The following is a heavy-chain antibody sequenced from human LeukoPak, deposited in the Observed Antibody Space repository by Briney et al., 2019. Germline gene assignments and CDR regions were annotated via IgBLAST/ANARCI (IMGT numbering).Heavy chain of an antibody. CDR1: GYTFNTYG. CDR3: ARELGPYSGYDSAFDI. CDR2: INPNSGGT. J-gene: IGHJ3*02. D-gene: IGHD5-12*01. V-gene: IGHV1-2*02. Sequence: ASVKVSCKASGYTFNTYGITWVRQAPGQGLEWTGWINPNSGGTNYAQKFQGRVTMTRDTSISTAYMELSRLRSDDTAVYYCARELGPYSGYDSAFDIWGQGTMVTVSS.